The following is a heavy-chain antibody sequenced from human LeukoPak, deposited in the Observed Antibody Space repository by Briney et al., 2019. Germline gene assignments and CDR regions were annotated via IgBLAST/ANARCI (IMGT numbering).Heavy chain of an antibody. J-gene: IGHJ1*01. Sequence: GASVKVSCKASGYTFTSYGISWVRQAPGQGLEWMGRISPYTGNTNYAQKFQGRVIVTTDTSTSTAYMELRSLRSDDTAVYYCATCHCTNGVCYGECEYFQHWGQGTLVTVSS. CDR3: ATCHCTNGVCYGECEYFQH. CDR2: ISPYTGNT. D-gene: IGHD2-8*01. CDR1: GYTFTSYG. V-gene: IGHV1-18*01.